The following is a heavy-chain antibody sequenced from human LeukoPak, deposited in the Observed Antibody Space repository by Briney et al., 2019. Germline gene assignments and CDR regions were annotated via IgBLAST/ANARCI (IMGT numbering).Heavy chain of an antibody. CDR2: MYYSGST. V-gene: IGHV4-30-4*07. CDR3: ARVTRRRTTGEIFGRYHDY. CDR1: GVSISSGGFS. J-gene: IGHJ4*02. Sequence: SQTLSLTCAVPGVSISSGGFSWSWIRQAPGKGLEWLGFMYYSGSTHYNPSLKSRITMLVDTSKNQFFLHLSSVTAEDTGLYYCARVTRRRTTGEIFGRYHDYWGQGTLVTVSS. D-gene: IGHD3-10*01.